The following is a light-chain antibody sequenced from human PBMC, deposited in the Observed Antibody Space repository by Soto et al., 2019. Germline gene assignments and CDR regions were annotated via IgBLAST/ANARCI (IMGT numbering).Light chain of an antibody. J-gene: IGKJ1*01. CDR3: QQYNNWPPWT. V-gene: IGKV3-15*01. CDR1: QSVSSN. CDR2: GAS. Sequence: EIVMTQSPANLSVSPGERATLSCRASQSVSSNSAWYQQKPGQAPRLLIYGASTRATGIPARFSGSGSGTEFTLTISSLQSEDFAVYYCQQYNNWPPWTFGQGTKVDIK.